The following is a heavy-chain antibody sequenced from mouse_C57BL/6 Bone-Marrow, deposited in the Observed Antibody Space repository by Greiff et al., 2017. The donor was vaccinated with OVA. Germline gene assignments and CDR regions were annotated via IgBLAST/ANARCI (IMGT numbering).Heavy chain of an antibody. CDR2: IDPETGGT. CDR1: GYTFTDYE. CDR3: TRWELRRTFAY. D-gene: IGHD2-4*01. Sequence: VQLQQSGAELVRPGASVTLSCKASGYTFTDYEMHWVKQTPVHGLEWIGAIDPETGGTAYNQKFKGKAILTADKSSSTAYMELRSLTSEDSAVYYCTRWELRRTFAYWGQGTLVTVSA. J-gene: IGHJ3*01. V-gene: IGHV1-15*01.